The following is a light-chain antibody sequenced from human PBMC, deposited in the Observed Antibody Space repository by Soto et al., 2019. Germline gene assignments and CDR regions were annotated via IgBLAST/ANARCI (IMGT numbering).Light chain of an antibody. V-gene: IGKV1-6*01. Sequence: AIQMTQSPSSLSASVGDRVTITCRASQGIRNNLGWYQQKPGKAPKLLIFAASSLQSGVPSRFSGSGSGTDFTLTITSLQPEDFATYYCLQDYNYPGTFGQGTKLEIK. CDR1: QGIRNN. J-gene: IGKJ2*02. CDR3: LQDYNYPGT. CDR2: AAS.